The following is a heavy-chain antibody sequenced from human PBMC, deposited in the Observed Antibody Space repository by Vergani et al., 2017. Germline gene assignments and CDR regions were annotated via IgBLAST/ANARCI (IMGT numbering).Heavy chain of an antibody. Sequence: QLQLVESGGGVVHPGGSLRLSCAASGFSLSNYGAHWVRQAAGKGLEWVAFIGYDGRIKYNVDSVKGRFTISRDTSKKTLSLQMRSLRADDTAVYYCAKDGRENSDYGYFDYWGQGTLVTVSS. CDR2: IGYDGRIK. D-gene: IGHD4-17*01. J-gene: IGHJ4*02. V-gene: IGHV3-30*02. CDR3: AKDGRENSDYGYFDY. CDR1: GFSLSNYG.